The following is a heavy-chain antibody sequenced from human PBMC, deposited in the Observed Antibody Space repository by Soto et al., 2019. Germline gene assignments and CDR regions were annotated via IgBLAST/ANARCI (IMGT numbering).Heavy chain of an antibody. CDR2: ISWNSGSI. CDR1: GFTFDDYA. J-gene: IGHJ6*02. Sequence: PGGSLRLSCAASGFTFDDYAMHWVRQAPWKGLEWVSGISWNSGSIGYADSVKGRFTISRDNAKNSLYLQMNSLRAEDTALYYCAKGHGLYYYYGMDVWGQGTTVTVSS. D-gene: IGHD4-17*01. CDR3: AKGHGLYYYYGMDV. V-gene: IGHV3-9*01.